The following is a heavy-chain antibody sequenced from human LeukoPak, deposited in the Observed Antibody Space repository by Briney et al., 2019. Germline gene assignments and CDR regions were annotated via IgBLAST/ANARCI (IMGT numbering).Heavy chain of an antibody. J-gene: IGHJ2*01. CDR1: GYTFTSYY. D-gene: IGHD2-2*01. CDR2: INPNSGGT. Sequence: AASVKVSCKASGYTFTSYYIHWVRQAPGQGLEWMGWINPNSGGTYYPQKFQGRVTMTRDTSISTAYMELSSLTSDDTAIYYCAREGGVVLPPDASFGYSVLGGGGPLVLFS. V-gene: IGHV1-2*02. CDR3: AREGGVVLPPDASFGYSVL.